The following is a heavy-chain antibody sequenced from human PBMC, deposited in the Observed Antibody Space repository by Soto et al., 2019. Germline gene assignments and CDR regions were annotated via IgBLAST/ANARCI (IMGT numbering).Heavy chain of an antibody. Sequence: GWSLRLSCASSGFTFIRYGMQWVRQAPGKGLEWVAVISYDGGDKHYADSVEGRFTISRDNSKNTLYLQMNSLRAEDRAVYYCGKDADQGAASYYFDHWGQGTLVTVSS. CDR1: GFTFIRYG. CDR2: ISYDGGDK. CDR3: GKDADQGAASYYFDH. D-gene: IGHD6-25*01. J-gene: IGHJ4*02. V-gene: IGHV3-30*18.